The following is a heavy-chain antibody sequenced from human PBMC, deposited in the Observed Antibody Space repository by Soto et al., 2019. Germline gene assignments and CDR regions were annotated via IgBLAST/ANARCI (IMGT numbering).Heavy chain of an antibody. CDR2: IYYSGST. CDR3: ASSSYYDILTGNNWFDP. CDR1: GGSISSYY. V-gene: IGHV4-59*01. Sequence: LSLTCTVSGGSISSYYWSWIRQPPGKGLEWIGYIYYSGSTNYNPSLKSRVTISVDTSKNQFSLKLSSVTAADTAVYYCASSSYYDILTGNNWFDPWGQGTLVTVSS. J-gene: IGHJ5*02. D-gene: IGHD3-9*01.